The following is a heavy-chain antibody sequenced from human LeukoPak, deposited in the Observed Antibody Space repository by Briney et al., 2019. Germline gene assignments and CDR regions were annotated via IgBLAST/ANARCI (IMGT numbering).Heavy chain of an antibody. V-gene: IGHV4-59*12. CDR1: GGSISPYS. CDR2: ISYSGRT. D-gene: IGHD2-21*02. Sequence: SETLSLTCTVSGGSISPYSWSWIRQPPGKGLEWIGYISYSGRTSYNTSLKGRVTISGDSSNHQFSLKLISVTAADAAVYYCASAKYCGGDCYSYFDYWGQGTLVTVSS. CDR3: ASAKYCGGDCYSYFDY. J-gene: IGHJ4*02.